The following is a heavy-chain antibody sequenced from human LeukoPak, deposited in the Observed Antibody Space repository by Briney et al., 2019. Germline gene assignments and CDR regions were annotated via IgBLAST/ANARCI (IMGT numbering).Heavy chain of an antibody. CDR1: GFTFTSHA. D-gene: IGHD3-9*01. V-gene: IGHV3-23*01. CDR3: AKDFEFDILSFSVGADAFDI. CDR2: VSGSGGGT. J-gene: IGHJ3*02. Sequence: GGSLRLSCEVSGFTFTSHAMTWVRQAPGKGLEWVSTVSGSGGGTYYADSVKGRFTVSRDNSKNTLYLQMNSLRAEDTAVYYCAKDFEFDILSFSVGADAFDIWGQGTMVTVSS.